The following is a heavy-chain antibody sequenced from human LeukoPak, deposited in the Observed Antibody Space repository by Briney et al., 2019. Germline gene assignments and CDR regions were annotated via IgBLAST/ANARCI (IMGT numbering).Heavy chain of an antibody. V-gene: IGHV4-38-2*02. CDR1: GYSISSGYY. D-gene: IGHD3-3*01. J-gene: IGHJ5*02. Sequence: PSETLSLTCTVSGYSISSGYYWGWIRQPPGKGLEWIGSIYYSGSTYYNPSLKSRVTISVDTSKNQFSLKLSSVTAADTAVYYCARAGDYDFWSGYHDNWFDPWGQGTLVTVSS. CDR3: ARAGDYDFWSGYHDNWFDP. CDR2: IYYSGST.